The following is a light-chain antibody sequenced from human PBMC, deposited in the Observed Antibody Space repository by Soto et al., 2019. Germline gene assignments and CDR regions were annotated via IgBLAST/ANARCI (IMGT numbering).Light chain of an antibody. CDR1: QIISSY. J-gene: IGKJ4*01. V-gene: IGKV1-39*01. CDR2: AAS. CDR3: QQSYSTPVT. Sequence: DIQMTQSPSSLSASVGDRVTITCRASQIISSYLNWDQQKPGKAPKLLIYAASSLQSGVPSRFSGSGSVTDFPLTISSLQPEDFATYYCQQSYSTPVTFGGGTKVEIK.